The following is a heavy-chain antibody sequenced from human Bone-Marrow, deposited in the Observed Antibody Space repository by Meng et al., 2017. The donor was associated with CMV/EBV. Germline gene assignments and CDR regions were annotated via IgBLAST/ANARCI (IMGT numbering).Heavy chain of an antibody. CDR1: GFTFIRNV. D-gene: IGHD4-17*01. J-gene: IGHJ4*02. CDR2: VSGSDSST. V-gene: IGHV3-23*01. Sequence: GESLKISCAASGFTFIRNVMSWVRQAPGKGLEWVSDVSGSDSSTLYEDSVKGRLTIFRDNSKNALFLQINSLRAEDTAVYYCARDYGDYEWVFNYCGQGTLVTASS. CDR3: ARDYGDYEWVFNY.